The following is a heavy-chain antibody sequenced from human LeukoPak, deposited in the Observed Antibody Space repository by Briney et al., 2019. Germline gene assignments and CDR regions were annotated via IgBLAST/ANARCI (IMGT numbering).Heavy chain of an antibody. CDR1: GFTFSSYG. D-gene: IGHD6-19*01. CDR3: ARDKWSSGSKLLDY. CDR2: IWYDGSKE. Sequence: GGSLRLSCAPSGFTFSSYGMHWVRQAPGKGLEWVADIWYDGSKEYYADSVKGRFTLSRDNSKNTLSLQMNSLSAEDTAVYYCARDKWSSGSKLLDYWGQGTLVTVSS. V-gene: IGHV3-33*01. J-gene: IGHJ4*02.